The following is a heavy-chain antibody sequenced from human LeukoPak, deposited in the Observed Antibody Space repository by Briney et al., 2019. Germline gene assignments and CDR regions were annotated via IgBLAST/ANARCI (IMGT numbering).Heavy chain of an antibody. Sequence: SETLSLTCAVYGGSFSGYYWSWIRQPPGKGLEWIGEINHSGSTNYNPSLKSRVTISVDTSKNQFSLKLSSVTAADTAVYYCASLDILTGHWWFDPWGQGTLVTVSS. CDR3: ASLDILTGHWWFDP. CDR1: GGSFSGYY. V-gene: IGHV4-34*01. J-gene: IGHJ5*02. D-gene: IGHD3-9*01. CDR2: INHSGST.